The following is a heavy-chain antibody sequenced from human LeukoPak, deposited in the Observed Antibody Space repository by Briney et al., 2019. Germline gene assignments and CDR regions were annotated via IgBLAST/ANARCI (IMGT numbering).Heavy chain of an antibody. CDR1: GGSFSGYY. V-gene: IGHV4-34*01. CDR3: AARRKDTNIVATIRTDAFDI. D-gene: IGHD5-12*01. CDR2: INHSGST. J-gene: IGHJ3*02. Sequence: PSETLSLTCAVYGGSFSGYYWSWIRQPPGKGLEWIEEINHSGSTNYNPSLKSRVTISVDTSKNQFSLKLSSVTAADTAVYYCAARRKDTNIVATIRTDAFDIWGQGTMVTVSS.